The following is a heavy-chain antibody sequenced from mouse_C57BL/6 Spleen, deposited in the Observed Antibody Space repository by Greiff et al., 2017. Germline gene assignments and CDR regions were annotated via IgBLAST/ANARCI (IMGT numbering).Heavy chain of an antibody. Sequence: QVQLQQPGAELVKPGASVKLSCKASGYTFTSYWMHWVKQRPGQGLEWIGMIHPNSGSTNYNEKFKSKATLTVDKSSSPAYMQLSSLTSEDSAVYYCARDDYDDFDYWGQGTTLTVSS. D-gene: IGHD2-4*01. CDR3: ARDDYDDFDY. V-gene: IGHV1-64*01. CDR2: IHPNSGST. J-gene: IGHJ2*01. CDR1: GYTFTSYW.